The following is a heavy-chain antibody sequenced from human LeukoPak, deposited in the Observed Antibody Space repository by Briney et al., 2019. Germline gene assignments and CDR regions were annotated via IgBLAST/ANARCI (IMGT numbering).Heavy chain of an antibody. CDR3: ARRAGAYSHPYDY. CDR2: ISGSGGST. Sequence: GGSLRLSCAASGFTFSSYGMSWVRQAPGKGLEWVSAISGSGGSTYYADSVKGRFTISRDNSKSTLYLQMNSLRAEDTAVYYCARRAGAYSHPYDYWGQGTLVTVSS. D-gene: IGHD4/OR15-4a*01. CDR1: GFTFSSYG. J-gene: IGHJ4*02. V-gene: IGHV3-23*01.